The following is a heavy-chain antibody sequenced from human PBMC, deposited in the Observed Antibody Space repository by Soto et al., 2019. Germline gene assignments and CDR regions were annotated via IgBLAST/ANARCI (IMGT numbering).Heavy chain of an antibody. Sequence: ASVKVSCKASGYTFTSYCISWVRHAPGQGLEWMGWISAYNGNTNYAQKLQGRVTMTTDTSTSTAYMELRSLRSDDTAVYYCARVYDYIWGSYRYTGVTQFDYWGQGTLVTVSS. V-gene: IGHV1-18*01. CDR2: ISAYNGNT. D-gene: IGHD3-16*02. CDR1: GYTFTSYC. CDR3: ARVYDYIWGSYRYTGVTQFDY. J-gene: IGHJ4*02.